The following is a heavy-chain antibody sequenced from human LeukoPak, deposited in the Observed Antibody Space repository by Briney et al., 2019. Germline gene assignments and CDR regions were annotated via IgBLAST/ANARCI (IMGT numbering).Heavy chain of an antibody. D-gene: IGHD6-13*01. J-gene: IGHJ4*02. CDR2: IYYSGST. CDR1: GGSISSGDYY. V-gene: IGHV4-30-4*01. Sequence: SQTLSLTCTVSGGSISSGDYYWSWIRQPPGKGLEWIGYIYYSGSTNYNPSLKSRVTISVDTSKNQFSLKLSSVTAADTAVYYCARGGSSWYDLWVFDYWGQGTLVTVSS. CDR3: ARGGSSWYDLWVFDY.